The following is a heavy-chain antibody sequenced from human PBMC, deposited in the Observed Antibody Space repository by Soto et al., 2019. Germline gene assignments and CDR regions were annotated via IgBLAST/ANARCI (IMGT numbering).Heavy chain of an antibody. D-gene: IGHD2-2*01. CDR2: IYHSRPT. J-gene: IGHJ4*01. V-gene: IGHV4-4*02. CDR1: VGSISISDW. CDR3: AVVVAGDFDY. Sequence: PSETLSVTCASSVGSISISDWLTWFRQPPGKVLEWIGEIYHSRPTNYNPALRSGVTISIDKSKKQFLLKRSSVAAADTAVYYCAVVVAGDFDYWVHGALVTVSS.